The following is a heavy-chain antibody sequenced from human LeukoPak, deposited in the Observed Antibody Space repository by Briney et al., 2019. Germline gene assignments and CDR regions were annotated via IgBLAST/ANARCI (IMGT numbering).Heavy chain of an antibody. D-gene: IGHD6-13*01. Sequence: GGSLRLSCEASGITFSRYGMQWVRQAPGKGLEWVTFIRYDGSDKYYADSVKGRFTISRDNAKNSLYVQMNSLRAEDTAFYYCARETSTVIAAPGYWGQGTLVTASS. V-gene: IGHV3-30*02. J-gene: IGHJ4*02. CDR2: IRYDGSDK. CDR3: ARETSTVIAAPGY. CDR1: GITFSRYG.